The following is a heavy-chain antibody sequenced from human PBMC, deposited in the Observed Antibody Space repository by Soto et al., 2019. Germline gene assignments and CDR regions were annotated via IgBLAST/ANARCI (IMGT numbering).Heavy chain of an antibody. J-gene: IGHJ3*02. D-gene: IGHD3-10*01. Sequence: SETLSLTCAVYGGSFSGYYWSWIRQPPGKGLEWIGEINHSGSTNYNPSLKSRVTISVDTSKNQFSLKLSSVTAADTAVYYCASVLLWFGEPTSTYRAFDIWGQGTMVTVSS. V-gene: IGHV4-34*01. CDR3: ASVLLWFGEPTSTYRAFDI. CDR2: INHSGST. CDR1: GGSFSGYY.